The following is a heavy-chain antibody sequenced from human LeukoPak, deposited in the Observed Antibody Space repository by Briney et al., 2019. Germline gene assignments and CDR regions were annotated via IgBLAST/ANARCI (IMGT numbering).Heavy chain of an antibody. D-gene: IGHD1-14*01. J-gene: IGHJ6*03. CDR1: GFTFSSYS. Sequence: GGSLRLSCAASGFTFSSYSMNWVRQAPGKGLEWVSYISSSSSTIYYADSVKGRFTISRDNAKNSLYLQMNSLRAEDTAVYYCARENSGTTYYYYYMDVWGKGTTVTVSS. CDR2: ISSSSSTI. CDR3: ARENSGTTYYYYYMDV. V-gene: IGHV3-48*04.